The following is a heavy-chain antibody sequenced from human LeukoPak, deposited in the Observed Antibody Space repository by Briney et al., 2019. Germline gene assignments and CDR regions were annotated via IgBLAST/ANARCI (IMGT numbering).Heavy chain of an antibody. Sequence: SETLSLICTVSGGSISSYFWSWIRQPPGKELEWIGYIYDSGGTNYNPSLKSRVTISVDTSKNQFSLMLSSVTAADTAVYYCARDGYSSSWYSTPDWFDPWGQGTLVTVSS. J-gene: IGHJ5*02. D-gene: IGHD6-13*01. CDR3: ARDGYSSSWYSTPDWFDP. CDR1: GGSISSYF. V-gene: IGHV4-59*01. CDR2: IYDSGGT.